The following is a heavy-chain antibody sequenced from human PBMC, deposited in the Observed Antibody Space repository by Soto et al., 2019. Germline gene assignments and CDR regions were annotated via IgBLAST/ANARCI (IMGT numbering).Heavy chain of an antibody. J-gene: IGHJ6*02. CDR2: ISSSSSTI. CDR3: RCGVASRYHCDAVEV. D-gene: IGHD3-3*02. V-gene: IGHV3-48*01. Sequence: EVQLVESGGGLVQRGGSLRLSCAASGLTFSSYSMNWVRQSPGKGLEWVSYISSSSSTIYYEDCVKGRYTISMDNAKNSLYLQMKCLRAEDTAVYYCRCGVASRYHCDAVEVWGQVTT. CDR1: GLTFSSYS.